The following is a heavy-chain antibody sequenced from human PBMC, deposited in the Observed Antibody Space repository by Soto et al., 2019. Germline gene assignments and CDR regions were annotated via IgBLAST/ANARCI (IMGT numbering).Heavy chain of an antibody. V-gene: IGHV4-30-4*01. D-gene: IGHD1-20*01. CDR1: GGSISSGDYY. J-gene: IGHJ4*02. Sequence: SETLSLTYTVSGGSISSGDYYWSWIRQPPGKGLEWIAYIYYSGNAYYNPSLRSRLIISVDMSKNQFSLRLSSVTAADAAVYYCATYNWKDRGLGYWGQGTMVTVSS. CDR3: ATYNWKDRGLGY. CDR2: IYYSGNA.